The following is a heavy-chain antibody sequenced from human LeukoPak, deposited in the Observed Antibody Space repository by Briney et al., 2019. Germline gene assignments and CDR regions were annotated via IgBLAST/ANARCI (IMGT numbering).Heavy chain of an antibody. CDR1: GGSISSGGYS. CDR3: ASSPYYYDSSGYYRGDHFDY. J-gene: IGHJ4*02. CDR2: IYHSGST. D-gene: IGHD3-22*01. V-gene: IGHV4-30-2*01. Sequence: PSQTLSLTCAVSGGSISSGGYSWSWIRQPPGKGLEWIGYIYHSGSTYYNPSLKSRVTISVDRSKNQFSLKLSSVTAADTAVYYCASSPYYYDSSGYYRGDHFDYWGQGTLVTVSS.